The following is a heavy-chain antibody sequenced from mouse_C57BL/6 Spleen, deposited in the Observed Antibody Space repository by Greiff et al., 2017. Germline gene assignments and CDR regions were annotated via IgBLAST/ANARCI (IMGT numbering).Heavy chain of an antibody. CDR3: VRGAPNYFDY. CDR1: GFSFNTYS. CDR2: IRSKSNNYAT. Sequence: EVQVVESGGGLVQPKGSLKLSCAASGFSFNTYSMNWVRQAPGKGLEWVARIRSKSNNYATYYADSVKDRFTISRDDSESMLYLQMNNLKAEDTAMYYCVRGAPNYFDYWGQGTTLTVSS. V-gene: IGHV10-1*01. J-gene: IGHJ2*01.